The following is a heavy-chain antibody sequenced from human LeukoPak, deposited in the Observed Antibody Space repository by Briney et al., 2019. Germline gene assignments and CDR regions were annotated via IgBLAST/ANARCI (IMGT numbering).Heavy chain of an antibody. Sequence: GASVKVSCKASGYTFTSYDINWVRQATGQGSEWMGWMNPNSGNTGYAQKFQGRVTMTRNTSISTAYMELSSLRSEDTAVYYCARGDILTGNHNDNWGQGTLVAVSS. CDR3: ARGDILTGNHNDN. V-gene: IGHV1-8*01. CDR1: GYTFTSYD. J-gene: IGHJ4*02. CDR2: MNPNSGNT. D-gene: IGHD3-9*01.